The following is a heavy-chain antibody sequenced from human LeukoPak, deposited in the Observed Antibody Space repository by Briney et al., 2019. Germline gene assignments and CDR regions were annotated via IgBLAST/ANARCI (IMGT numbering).Heavy chain of an antibody. CDR2: ITASGGST. CDR1: GFTFSSYA. J-gene: IGHJ4*02. CDR3: AKGLGFWSGYYTPFDY. Sequence: GGSLRLSCAASGFTFSSYAMSWVRQTPGKGLEWVSGITASGGSTYHADSVKGRFTISRDNPINTLNLQLNNLRAEDTAIYYCAKGLGFWSGYYTPFDYWGQGSSVTVSS. D-gene: IGHD3-3*01. V-gene: IGHV3-23*01.